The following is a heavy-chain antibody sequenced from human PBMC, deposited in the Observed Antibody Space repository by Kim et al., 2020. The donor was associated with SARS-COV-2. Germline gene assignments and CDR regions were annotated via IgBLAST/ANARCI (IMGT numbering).Heavy chain of an antibody. Sequence: STYYADSGKGRFPSSRDNSKNTLYLQMNSLRAEDKAVYYCAKGMVGAFDIWGQGTMVTVSS. J-gene: IGHJ3*02. CDR2: ST. V-gene: IGHV3-23*01. D-gene: IGHD3-10*01. CDR3: AKGMVGAFDI.